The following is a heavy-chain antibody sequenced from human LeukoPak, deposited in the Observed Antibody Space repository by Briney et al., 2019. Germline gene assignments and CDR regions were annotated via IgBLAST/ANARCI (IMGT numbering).Heavy chain of an antibody. CDR3: ARAYCGGDCSTDDAFDI. Sequence: PGGTLRLSCAASGFTFTSYGMSWVRQAPGKGLEWVSGISGSGGNTYYADSVKGRFTISRDNAKNSLYLQMNSLRAEDTAVYYCARAYCGGDCSTDDAFDIWGQGTMVTVSS. CDR2: ISGSGGNT. D-gene: IGHD2-21*02. CDR1: GFTFTSYG. V-gene: IGHV3-21*01. J-gene: IGHJ3*02.